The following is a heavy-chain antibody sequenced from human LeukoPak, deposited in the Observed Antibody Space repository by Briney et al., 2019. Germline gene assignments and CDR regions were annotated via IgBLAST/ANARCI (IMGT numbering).Heavy chain of an antibody. CDR2: IYTSGST. CDR1: GGSISSGSYY. D-gene: IGHD1-26*01. Sequence: SQTLSLTCTVSGGSISSGSYYWSWIRQPAGKGLEWIGRIYTSGSTNYNPSLKSRVTMSVDTSKNQFSLKLSSVTAADTAVYYCARDGVRSLGLWGQGTLVTVSS. CDR3: ARDGVRSLGL. J-gene: IGHJ4*02. V-gene: IGHV4-61*02.